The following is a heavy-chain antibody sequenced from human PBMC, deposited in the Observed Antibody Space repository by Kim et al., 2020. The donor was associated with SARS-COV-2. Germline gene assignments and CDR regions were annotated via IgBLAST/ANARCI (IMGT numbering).Heavy chain of an antibody. J-gene: IGHJ4*02. V-gene: IGHV1-58*01. D-gene: IGHD2-21*02. CDR3: ASGDRGREEFDC. CDR2: IVVGSGYT. Sequence: SVKVSCKASGFSFSTSAVQWVRQARGQPLEWVGWIVVGSGYTSYAQKLQERLTFTRDVSTNTAYMELSSMRSDDTAVYYCASGDRGREEFDCWGQGTLITVSS. CDR1: GFSFSTSA.